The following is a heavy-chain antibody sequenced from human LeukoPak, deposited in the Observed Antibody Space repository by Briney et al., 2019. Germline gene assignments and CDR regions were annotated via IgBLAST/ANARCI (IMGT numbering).Heavy chain of an antibody. Sequence: PGGSLRLSCAASGFTFSSYAMSWVRQAPGKGLEWVSAISGSGGSTYYADSVKGRFTISRDNSKNTLYLQMNSLRAEDTAVYYCASIPSTRYSSGWHHLAFDYWGQGTLVTVSS. J-gene: IGHJ4*02. CDR1: GFTFSSYA. D-gene: IGHD6-19*01. CDR2: ISGSGGST. CDR3: ASIPSTRYSSGWHHLAFDY. V-gene: IGHV3-23*01.